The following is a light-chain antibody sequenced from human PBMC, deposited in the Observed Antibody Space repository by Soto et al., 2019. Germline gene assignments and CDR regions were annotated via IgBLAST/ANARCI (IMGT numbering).Light chain of an antibody. V-gene: IGLV2-8*01. J-gene: IGLJ2*01. CDR1: SGDVGKYNY. CDR2: EVT. CDR3: SSYGGNTNWV. Sequence: QSALTQPPSASGSPGQSVTISCTGSSGDVGKYNYVSWYQHHPGKAPEVIIHEVTKRPSGVPDRFAGSKSGNTASLTVSGLQPEDEADYYCSSYGGNTNWVFGGGTKLTVL.